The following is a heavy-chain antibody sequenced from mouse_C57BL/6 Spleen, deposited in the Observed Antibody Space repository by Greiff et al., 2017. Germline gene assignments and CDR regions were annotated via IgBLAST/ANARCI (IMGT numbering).Heavy chain of an antibody. Sequence: EVKLVESGGDLVKPGGSLKLSCAASGFTFSSYGMSWVRQTPDKRLEWVATISSGGSYTYYPDSVKGRFTISRDNAKNTLYLQMSSLKSEYTAMYYCARHVGKTGTSYYAMDYWGQGTSVTVSS. D-gene: IGHD4-1*01. J-gene: IGHJ4*01. CDR3: ARHVGKTGTSYYAMDY. CDR2: ISSGGSYT. CDR1: GFTFSSYG. V-gene: IGHV5-6*01.